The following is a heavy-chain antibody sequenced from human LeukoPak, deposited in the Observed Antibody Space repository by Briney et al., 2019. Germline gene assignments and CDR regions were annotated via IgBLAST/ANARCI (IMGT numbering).Heavy chain of an antibody. V-gene: IGHV1-24*01. D-gene: IGHD4-17*01. Sequence: ASVKVSCKVSGYTLTELSMHWVRQAPGKGLEWMGGFDPEDGETIYAQKFQGRVTMTEDTSTDTAYMELSSLRSEDTAVYYCARESLRRFDYGDYDAFDIWGQGTMVTVSS. CDR1: GYTLTELS. J-gene: IGHJ3*02. CDR2: FDPEDGET. CDR3: ARESLRRFDYGDYDAFDI.